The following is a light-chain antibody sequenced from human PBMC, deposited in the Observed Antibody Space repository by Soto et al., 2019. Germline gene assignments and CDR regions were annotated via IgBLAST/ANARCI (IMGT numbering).Light chain of an antibody. CDR3: LQYNTFTHS. Sequence: DIQMTQSPSTLSASIGDSVTLTCRASQIIARWLAWYQQKPGKAPNLVIYDATKLQSGVPSRFSATASGAEFTLTIIGLQVEDFATYYCLQYNTFTHSFCQGTRLEI. J-gene: IGKJ2*03. CDR1: QIIARW. CDR2: DAT. V-gene: IGKV1-5*01.